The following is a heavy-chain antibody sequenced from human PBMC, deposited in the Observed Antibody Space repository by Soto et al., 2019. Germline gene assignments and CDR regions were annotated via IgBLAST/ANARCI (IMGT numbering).Heavy chain of an antibody. V-gene: IGHV3-21*01. Sequence: SLRLSCAASGFTFSSYSMNWVRQAPGKGLEWVSSISSSSSYIYYADSVKGRFTISRDNAKNSLYLQMNSLRAEDTAVYYCARDLVVVQKGAFDIWGQGTMVTVSS. CDR3: ARDLVVVQKGAFDI. CDR1: GFTFSSYS. J-gene: IGHJ3*02. CDR2: ISSSSSYI. D-gene: IGHD2-2*01.